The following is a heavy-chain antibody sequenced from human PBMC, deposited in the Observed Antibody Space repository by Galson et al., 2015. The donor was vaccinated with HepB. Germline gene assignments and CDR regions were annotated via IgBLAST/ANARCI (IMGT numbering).Heavy chain of an antibody. V-gene: IGHV1-8*01. J-gene: IGHJ3*02. CDR2: MNPNSGNT. D-gene: IGHD3-3*01. CDR1: GYTFTSYD. Sequence: SVKVSCKASGYTFTSYDINWVRQATGQGLEWMGWMNPNSGNTGYAQKFQGRVTMTRNTSISTAYMELSSLRSEDTAVYYCARSYYDFWSGYFGPNDAFDIWGQGTMVTVSS. CDR3: ARSYYDFWSGYFGPNDAFDI.